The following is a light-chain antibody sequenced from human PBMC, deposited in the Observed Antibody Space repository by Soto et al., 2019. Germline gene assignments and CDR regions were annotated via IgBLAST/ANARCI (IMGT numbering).Light chain of an antibody. CDR1: QSISSW. V-gene: IGKV1-5*01. Sequence: DIQMTQSPSTLSASVGDRVTITCRASQSISSWLAWYQQKPGKAPKLLIYDASSLESGVPSRFSGSGSGTEFTITISSLQTDDFATYYCQQYNSYSPTFGQGTKVEIK. J-gene: IGKJ1*01. CDR3: QQYNSYSPT. CDR2: DAS.